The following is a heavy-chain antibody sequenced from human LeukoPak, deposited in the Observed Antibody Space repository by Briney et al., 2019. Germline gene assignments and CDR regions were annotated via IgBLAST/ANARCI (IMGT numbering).Heavy chain of an antibody. Sequence: GGSLRLSCAASGFTFSGYAMSWVRQAPGKGLEWVSAISGSGGSTYYADSVKGRFTISRDNSKNTLYLQMNSLRAEDTAVYYCAKDSDAYSSGWMPDYWGQGTLVTVSS. CDR1: GFTFSGYA. V-gene: IGHV3-23*01. J-gene: IGHJ4*02. CDR2: ISGSGGST. CDR3: AKDSDAYSSGWMPDY. D-gene: IGHD6-19*01.